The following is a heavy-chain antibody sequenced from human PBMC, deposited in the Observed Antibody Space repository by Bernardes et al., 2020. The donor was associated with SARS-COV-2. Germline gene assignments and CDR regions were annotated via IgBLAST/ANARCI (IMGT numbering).Heavy chain of an antibody. J-gene: IGHJ4*02. Sequence: SETLSLTCTVYGASFTGYYWSWIRQTPGKGLAWIGEINHSGGTHYNPSLKSRVTIFVDMSKNQFFLNLNSVTTADTAVYYCARNRPSDYDSSGYPADYWGQGTLVTVSS. V-gene: IGHV4-34*01. CDR3: ARNRPSDYDSSGYPADY. CDR2: INHSGGT. D-gene: IGHD3-22*01. CDR1: GASFTGYY.